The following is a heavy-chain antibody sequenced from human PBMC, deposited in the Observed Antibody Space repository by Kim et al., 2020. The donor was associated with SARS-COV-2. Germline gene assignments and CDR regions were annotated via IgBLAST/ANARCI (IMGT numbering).Heavy chain of an antibody. CDR3: VKFGYNSRRNYQSEGS. Sequence: GGSLRLSCAASGFTFGDSDMHWVRQAPGKGLEWVSGITWNSGSIGYGDSVKGRFTISRDNAKNSLFLHMNSLRPEDTALYYCVKFGYNSRRNYQSEGSWGQGTLVTVSS. CDR2: ITWNSGSI. D-gene: IGHD6-13*01. V-gene: IGHV3-9*01. J-gene: IGHJ5*02. CDR1: GFTFGDSD.